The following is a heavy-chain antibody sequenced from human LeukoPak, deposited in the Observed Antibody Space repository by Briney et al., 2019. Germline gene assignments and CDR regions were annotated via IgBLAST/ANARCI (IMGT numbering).Heavy chain of an antibody. CDR2: IYTSGST. CDR1: GGSISSYY. D-gene: IGHD6-13*01. Sequence: PSETLSLTCTVSGGSISSYYWSWIRQPPGKGLEWIGYIYTSGSTNYNPSLKSRVTISVDTSKNQFSLKLSSVTAADTAVYCCAREGMYSSSYDYWGQGTLVTVSS. CDR3: AREGMYSSSYDY. J-gene: IGHJ4*02. V-gene: IGHV4-4*09.